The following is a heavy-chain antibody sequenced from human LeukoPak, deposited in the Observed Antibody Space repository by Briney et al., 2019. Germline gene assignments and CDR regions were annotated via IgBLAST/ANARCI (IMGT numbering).Heavy chain of an antibody. CDR1: EFTFSDYY. D-gene: IGHD3-9*01. J-gene: IGHJ4*02. Sequence: GGSLRLSCAASEFTFSDYYMSWIRQAPGKGLEWVSYISSSSSSYTNYADSVKGRFTISRDNAKNSLYLQMNSLRAEDTAVYYCARNHYDILTGYCYDYWGQGTLVTVSS. CDR2: ISSSSSSYT. V-gene: IGHV3-11*06. CDR3: ARNHYDILTGYCYDY.